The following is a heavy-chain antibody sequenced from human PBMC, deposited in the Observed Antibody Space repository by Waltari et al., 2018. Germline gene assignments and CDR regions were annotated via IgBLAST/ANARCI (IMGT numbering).Heavy chain of an antibody. CDR3: ASQYYDILTGPDY. CDR2: IYYSGST. D-gene: IGHD3-9*01. J-gene: IGHJ4*02. CDR1: GGSISSSSYY. Sequence: QLQLQESGPGLVKPSETLSLTCTVSGGSISSSSYYWGWIRQPPGKGLEWIGSIYYSGSTYYNPSLKSRVTISVDTSKNQFSLKLSSVTAADTAVYYCASQYYDILTGPDYWGQGTLVTVSS. V-gene: IGHV4-39*01.